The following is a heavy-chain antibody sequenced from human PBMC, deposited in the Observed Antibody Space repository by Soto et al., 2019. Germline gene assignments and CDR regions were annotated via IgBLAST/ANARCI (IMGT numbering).Heavy chain of an antibody. Sequence: VSVKVSCKASGYTFTSYGISWVRQAPGQGLEWMGWISAYNGNTNYAQKLQGRVTMTTDTSASTAYMELRSLRSDDTAVYYCARGLAVAGSFDYWGQGTLVTVSS. D-gene: IGHD6-19*01. CDR3: ARGLAVAGSFDY. V-gene: IGHV1-18*01. CDR2: ISAYNGNT. CDR1: GYTFTSYG. J-gene: IGHJ4*02.